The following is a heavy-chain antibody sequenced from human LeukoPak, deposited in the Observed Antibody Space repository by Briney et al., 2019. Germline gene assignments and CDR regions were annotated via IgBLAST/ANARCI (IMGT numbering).Heavy chain of an antibody. CDR1: GFTFSSYG. CDR2: ISYDGSNK. J-gene: IGHJ3*02. D-gene: IGHD7-27*01. Sequence: PGGSLRLSCAASGFTFSSYGMHWVRQAPGKGLEWVAVISYDGSNKYYADSVKGRFTISRDNSKNTLYLQMNSLRAEDTAVYYCARTRLNWGHAFDIWGQGTMVTVSS. CDR3: ARTRLNWGHAFDI. V-gene: IGHV3-30*03.